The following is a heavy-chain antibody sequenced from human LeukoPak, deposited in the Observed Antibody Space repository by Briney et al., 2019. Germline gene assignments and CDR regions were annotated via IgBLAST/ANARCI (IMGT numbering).Heavy chain of an antibody. Sequence: GGSLRLSCAASGFTFSSYGMHWVRQAPGKGLEWVAFIRYDGSNKYYADSVKGRFTISRDNSKNTLYLQMNSLRAEDTAVYYCAKDDPDSSGSFDFWGQGTLVTVSS. CDR3: AKDDPDSSGSFDF. D-gene: IGHD3-22*01. CDR2: IRYDGSNK. CDR1: GFTFSSYG. V-gene: IGHV3-30*02. J-gene: IGHJ4*02.